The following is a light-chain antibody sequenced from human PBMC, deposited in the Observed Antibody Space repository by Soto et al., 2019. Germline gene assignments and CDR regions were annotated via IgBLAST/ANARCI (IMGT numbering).Light chain of an antibody. CDR3: QTWGTGLRV. CDR2: VNSDGSH. V-gene: IGLV4-69*01. J-gene: IGLJ1*01. CDR1: SGHSNYA. Sequence: QLVLTQSPSASASLGASVKLTCTLSSGHSNYAIAWHQQQPEKGPRYLMKVNSDGSHRKGDGIPDRFSGSSSGAQRYLTISSLQSEDEADYCCQTWGTGLRVFGTGTKLTVL.